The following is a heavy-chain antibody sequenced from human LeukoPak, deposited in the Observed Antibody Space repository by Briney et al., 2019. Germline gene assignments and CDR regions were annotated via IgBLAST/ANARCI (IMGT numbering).Heavy chain of an antibody. Sequence: GGSLRLSCAASGFTFSSYSMNWVRQAPGKGLEWASSISSSSSYIYYADSVKGRFTISRDNAKNSLYLQMNSLRAEDTAVYYCARDSMVRGVITNIDWFDPWGQGTLVTVSS. CDR1: GFTFSSYS. CDR2: ISSSSSYI. J-gene: IGHJ5*02. CDR3: ARDSMVRGVITNIDWFDP. V-gene: IGHV3-21*01. D-gene: IGHD3-10*01.